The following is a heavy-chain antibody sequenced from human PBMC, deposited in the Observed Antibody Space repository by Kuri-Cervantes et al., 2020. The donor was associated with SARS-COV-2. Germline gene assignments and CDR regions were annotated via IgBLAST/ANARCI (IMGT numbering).Heavy chain of an antibody. D-gene: IGHD3-9*01. J-gene: IGHJ5*02. V-gene: IGHV1-69*05. Sequence: SVKVSCKASGYTFTGYYMHWVRQAPGQGLEWMGGIIPIFGTANYAQKFQGRVTITRDTSASTAYMELSSLRSEDTAVYYCARDYDILTGYYPNWFDPWGQGTLVTVSS. CDR3: ARDYDILTGYYPNWFDP. CDR1: GYTFTGYY. CDR2: IIPIFGTA.